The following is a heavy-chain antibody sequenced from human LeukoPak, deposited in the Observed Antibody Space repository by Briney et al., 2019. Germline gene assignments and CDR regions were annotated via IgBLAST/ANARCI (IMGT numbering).Heavy chain of an antibody. CDR1: SGSFRTYY. J-gene: IGHJ3*02. CDR3: VKSNSRYQPWALDI. CDR2: IFYNEGT. Sequence: SETLSLTCTVSSGSFRTYYWSWIRQPPGKGLEWIGYIFYNEGTSYNPSLKSRVTISVDTSNNQLSLKVNSVTAADTAMYYCVKSNSRYQPWALDIWGRGTMVTVSS. V-gene: IGHV4-59*01. D-gene: IGHD2-2*01.